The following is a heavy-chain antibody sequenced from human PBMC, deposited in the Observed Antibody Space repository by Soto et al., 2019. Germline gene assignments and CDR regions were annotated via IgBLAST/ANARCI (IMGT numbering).Heavy chain of an antibody. J-gene: IGHJ4*02. V-gene: IGHV4-59*01. CDR1: GTSIRGYY. Sequence: QVQLQESGPGLIKPSETLSVTCSVSGTSIRGYYWTWIRQPPGKGLEWIGYIYYTGTTKYNPSLKSRVTISVDTSKHQVSLRLNSVTAADTAVYYCAREVSSFGSNHFDSWGQGALVTVSS. D-gene: IGHD3-10*01. CDR3: AREVSSFGSNHFDS. CDR2: IYYTGTT.